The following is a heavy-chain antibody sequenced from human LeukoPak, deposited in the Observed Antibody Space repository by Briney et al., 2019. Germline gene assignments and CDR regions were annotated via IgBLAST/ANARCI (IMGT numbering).Heavy chain of an antibody. J-gene: IGHJ4*02. V-gene: IGHV3-66*01. D-gene: IGHD1-1*01. CDR1: EFSVGSNY. Sequence: GGSLRLSCAASEFSVGSNYMTWVRQAPGKGLEWVSLIYSGGSTYYADSVKGRFTISRDNSKNTLYLHMNTLRAEDTALYYCAKGPRALEHSTHRFDSWGQGTLVTVSS. CDR2: IYSGGST. CDR3: AKGPRALEHSTHRFDS.